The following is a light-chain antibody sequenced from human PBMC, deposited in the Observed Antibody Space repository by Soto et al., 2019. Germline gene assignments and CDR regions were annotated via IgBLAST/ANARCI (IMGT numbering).Light chain of an antibody. CDR1: QSVSSN. V-gene: IGKV3-15*01. Sequence: EIVMTQSPATLSVSPGERATLSCRASQSVSSNLAWYQQKPGQAPRLLIYGASTRATGIPARFSGSGSGTDLTLTISSLQSEDFAAYYCQQYNNWPPFTFGRGTKVDIK. J-gene: IGKJ3*01. CDR3: QQYNNWPPFT. CDR2: GAS.